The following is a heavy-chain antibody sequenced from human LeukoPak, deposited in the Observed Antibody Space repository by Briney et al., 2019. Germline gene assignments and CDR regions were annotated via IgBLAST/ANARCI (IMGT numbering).Heavy chain of an antibody. V-gene: IGHV4-39*05. CDR1: GGSLSSSSYY. Sequence: SETPSLTRTVPGGSLSSSSYYCGWIRQPPGKWLEWIGSIYYSGRTYYNPSLKSRVTISVDTSKNQFYLKLSSVTAADTAVYYCAFGELPSWFDPWGQGTLVTVSS. J-gene: IGHJ5*02. CDR2: IYYSGRT. CDR3: AFGELPSWFDP. D-gene: IGHD1-26*01.